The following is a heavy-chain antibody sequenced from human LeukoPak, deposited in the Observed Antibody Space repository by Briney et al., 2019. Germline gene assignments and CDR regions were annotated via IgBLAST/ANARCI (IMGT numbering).Heavy chain of an antibody. Sequence: PGGSLRLPCVVSGFTVSSNYMSWVRQAPGKGLEWVSVIYSGGSTYYADSVKGRFTISRDNSKNTLFLQMNSLRAEDTAVYYCARDRDPTITVAVGAFGIWGQGTMVTVSS. CDR2: IYSGGST. CDR3: ARDRDPTITVAVGAFGI. V-gene: IGHV3-66*01. D-gene: IGHD6-19*01. J-gene: IGHJ3*02. CDR1: GFTVSSNY.